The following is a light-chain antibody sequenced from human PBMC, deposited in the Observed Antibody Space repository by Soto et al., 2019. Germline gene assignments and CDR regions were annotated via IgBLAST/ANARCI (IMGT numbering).Light chain of an antibody. CDR1: QSVSSY. J-gene: IGKJ3*01. CDR2: DES. V-gene: IGKV3-11*01. CDR3: QQRSNWPT. Sequence: EILLTQSPATLSLSPGSRATLSCRASQSVSSYLACYQQKPGQSPSILIYDESNRATGIQARFSGSGSGTDFTLTISSLEPEDFAVYYCQQRSNWPTLGRGTKVDI.